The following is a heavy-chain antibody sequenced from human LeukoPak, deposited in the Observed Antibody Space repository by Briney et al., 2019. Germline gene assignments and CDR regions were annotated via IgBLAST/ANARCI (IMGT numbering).Heavy chain of an antibody. J-gene: IGHJ4*02. D-gene: IGHD1-1*01. CDR3: ARRGDNEGYDY. CDR1: GYTFTDYY. Sequence: ASVKVSCKASGYTFTDYYIHWVRQAPGQGFEWMGWINPNSGGSNNAQKFQGRVTMTRDTSISTAYMELSSLRSGDTAVFYCARRGDNEGYDYWGQGTLVTVSS. V-gene: IGHV1-2*02. CDR2: INPNSGGS.